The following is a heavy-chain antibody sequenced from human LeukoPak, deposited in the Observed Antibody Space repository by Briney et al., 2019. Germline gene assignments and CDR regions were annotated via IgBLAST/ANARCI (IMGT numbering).Heavy chain of an antibody. D-gene: IGHD4-11*01. J-gene: IGHJ4*02. CDR3: ARDATTINFDS. CDR1: GYTFIGYS. Sequence: ASVKVSCKTSGYTFIGYSINWLRQAPGQGLEWKGWISTNTGNPTYAQGFTGRFVFSLDTSVSTAYLQISSLKAEDTAVYYCARDATTINFDSWGQGTLVTVSS. CDR2: ISTNTGNP. V-gene: IGHV7-4-1*02.